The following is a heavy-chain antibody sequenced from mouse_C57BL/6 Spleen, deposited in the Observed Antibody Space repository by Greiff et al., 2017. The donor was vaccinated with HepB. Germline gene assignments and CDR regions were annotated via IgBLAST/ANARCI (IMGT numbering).Heavy chain of an antibody. V-gene: IGHV1-4*01. CDR2: INPSSGYT. Sequence: VQLQQSGAELARPGASVKMSCKASGYTFTSYTMHWVKQRPGQGLEWIGYINPSSGYTKYNQKFKDKATLTADKSSSTDYMQLSSLTSEDSAVYYCARSDSVDYWGQGTTLTVSS. J-gene: IGHJ2*01. CDR1: GYTFTSYT. CDR3: ARSDSVDY.